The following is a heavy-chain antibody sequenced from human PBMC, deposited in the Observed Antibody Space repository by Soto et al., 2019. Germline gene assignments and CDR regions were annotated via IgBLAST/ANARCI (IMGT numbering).Heavy chain of an antibody. D-gene: IGHD6-19*01. CDR2: IYYSGST. CDR1: GGSISSGDYY. V-gene: IGHV4-30-4*01. Sequence: PSGTLSLTCTVSGGSISSGDYYWSWIRQPPGKGLEWIGYIYYSGSTYYNPSLKSRVTISVDTSKNQFSLKLSSVTAADTAVYYCARWCSVRVRGWYDSNYFDYWGQGTLVTVSS. CDR3: ARWCSVRVRGWYDSNYFDY. J-gene: IGHJ4*02.